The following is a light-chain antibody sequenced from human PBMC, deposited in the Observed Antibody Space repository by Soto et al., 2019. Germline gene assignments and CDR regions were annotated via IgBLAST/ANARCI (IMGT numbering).Light chain of an antibody. J-gene: IGKJ1*01. V-gene: IGKV3-20*01. CDR2: GAS. Sequence: EIVLTQSPGTLSLSPGERATLSCRASQSVSSSYLAWYQQKPGQAPRLLIYGASSRATGIPDRFSGSGSWTDFILSISRLEPEDFAVYYCQQYGSSPRTFGQRTTVEIK. CDR3: QQYGSSPRT. CDR1: QSVSSSY.